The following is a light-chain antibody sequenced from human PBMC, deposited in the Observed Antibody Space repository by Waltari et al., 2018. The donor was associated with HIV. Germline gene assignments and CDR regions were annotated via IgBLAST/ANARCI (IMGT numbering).Light chain of an antibody. CDR1: SSDVGGYNS. J-gene: IGLJ2*01. Sequence: QSALTQPASVSGSPGQSITISCTGTSSDVGGYNSVSWYQQHPGKAPKLMIYDVSNRPSGVSNRFSGSKSGNTASLTISGLQAEDEADYYCSSYTSSSTPCVVFGGGTKLTVL. V-gene: IGLV2-14*03. CDR3: SSYTSSSTPCVV. CDR2: DVS.